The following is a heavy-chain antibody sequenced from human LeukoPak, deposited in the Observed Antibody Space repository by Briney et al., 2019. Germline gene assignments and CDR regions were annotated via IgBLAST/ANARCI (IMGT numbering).Heavy chain of an antibody. CDR2: ISTSSLYI. V-gene: IGHV3-21*01. J-gene: IGHJ4*02. Sequence: PGGSLTLSCAGSGFTFSSYSMNWVRQAPGKGLEWVSSISTSSLYIYYADSVKGRFTISRDNAKKSMYLQMNSLRAEDTAVYYCARAALRIPYTNSWFDNGFDYWGQGTLVTVSS. D-gene: IGHD6-13*01. CDR3: ARAALRIPYTNSWFDNGFDY. CDR1: GFTFSSYS.